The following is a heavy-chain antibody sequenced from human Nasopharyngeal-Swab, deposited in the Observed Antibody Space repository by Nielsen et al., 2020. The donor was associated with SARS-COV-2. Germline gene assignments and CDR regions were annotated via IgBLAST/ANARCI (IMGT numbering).Heavy chain of an antibody. D-gene: IGHD1-26*01. CDR3: ARRGLVGVTISFDY. J-gene: IGHJ4*02. Sequence: VRQAPGKGLEWIGEIYNTGSTNYNPSLRSRVTMSVDKSKNQFSLKLSSMTAADTAVYYCARRGLVGVTISFDYWGQGTLVTVSS. CDR2: IYNTGST. V-gene: IGHV4-4*02.